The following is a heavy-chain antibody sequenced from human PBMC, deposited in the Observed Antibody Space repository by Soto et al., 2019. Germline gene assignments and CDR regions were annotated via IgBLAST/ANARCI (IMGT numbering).Heavy chain of an antibody. Sequence: LSLTCTVSGGSINNGFHYWGWIRQPPGKGLEYIGSQYYSGSTYYNPSLQSRVAIFIDTSKNQFSLKLSSVTAADTAVYFCARGDDFAGNDYFDYWGQGTLVTVSS. CDR1: GGSINNGFHY. D-gene: IGHD2-21*02. V-gene: IGHV4-39*01. CDR3: ARGDDFAGNDYFDY. CDR2: QYYSGST. J-gene: IGHJ4*02.